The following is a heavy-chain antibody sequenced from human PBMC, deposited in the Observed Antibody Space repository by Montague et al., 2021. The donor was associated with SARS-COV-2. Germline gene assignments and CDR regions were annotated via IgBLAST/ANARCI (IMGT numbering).Heavy chain of an antibody. CDR1: GGSVSSSGYY. D-gene: IGHD2-15*01. Sequence: SETLSITCTVSGGSVSSSGYYWGWIRQPPGKGLEWIGSIYFSGSSYYNPSLKSRVSISVDTSKNQFSLRLSSVTSADTAVYYCAGHRRGGLVVAAPNWFDPWGQGTLVTVSS. CDR2: IYFSGSS. CDR3: AGHRRGGLVVAAPNWFDP. J-gene: IGHJ5*02. V-gene: IGHV4-39*01.